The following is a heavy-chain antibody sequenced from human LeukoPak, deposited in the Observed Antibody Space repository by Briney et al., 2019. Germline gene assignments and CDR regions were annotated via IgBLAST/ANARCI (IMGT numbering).Heavy chain of an antibody. J-gene: IGHJ4*02. D-gene: IGHD1-26*01. CDR1: GVTFSSYA. Sequence: GGSLRLSWAAAGVTFSSYAMSWVRQAPGKGLEWVSSISGSGGSTYYADSVKGRFTISRDNSKNKLYLQMNSQRAEDTAVYYCAKDPAVGGATGYFDYWGQGTRVTVSS. V-gene: IGHV3-23*01. CDR2: ISGSGGST. CDR3: AKDPAVGGATGYFDY.